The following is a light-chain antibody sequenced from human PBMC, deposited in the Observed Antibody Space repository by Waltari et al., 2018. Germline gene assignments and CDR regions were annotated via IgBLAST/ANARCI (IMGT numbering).Light chain of an antibody. CDR2: DVS. CDR1: SSAVGGYNY. V-gene: IGLV2-14*03. Sequence: QSALTQPASVSGSPGQSITIPCPGTSSAVGGYNYVSWYQQHPGKAPKLMIYDVSNRPSGVSNRFSGSKSGNTASLTISGLQAEDEADYYCSSHTSSSTRVVFGGGTKLTVL. J-gene: IGLJ3*02. CDR3: SSHTSSSTRVV.